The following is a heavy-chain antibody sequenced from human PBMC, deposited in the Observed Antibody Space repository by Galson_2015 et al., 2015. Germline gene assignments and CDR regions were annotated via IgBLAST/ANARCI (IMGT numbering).Heavy chain of an antibody. V-gene: IGHV4-59*08. J-gene: IGHJ6*03. CDR3: ARLLAARHYYYYYMDV. D-gene: IGHD6-6*01. CDR2: IYYSGST. Sequence: YIYYSGSTNYNPSLKSRVTISVDTSKNQFSLKLSSVTAADTAVYYCARLLAARHYYYYYMDVWGKGTTVTVSS.